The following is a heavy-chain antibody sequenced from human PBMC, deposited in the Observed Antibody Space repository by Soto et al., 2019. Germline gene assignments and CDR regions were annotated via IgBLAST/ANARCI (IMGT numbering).Heavy chain of an antibody. Sequence: GGSLRLSCEASGFTFSSYAMSWVRQAPGKGLEWVTVISGSGGVTYYADSVKGRFTISRDNSKNTLFLQMNSLRAEDTAVYYCAKDRVPSVGGGSSQFDYCGQGPLVTVSS. CDR3: AKDRVPSVGGGSSQFDY. CDR1: GFTFSSYA. V-gene: IGHV3-23*01. D-gene: IGHD2-15*01. J-gene: IGHJ4*02. CDR2: ISGSGGVT.